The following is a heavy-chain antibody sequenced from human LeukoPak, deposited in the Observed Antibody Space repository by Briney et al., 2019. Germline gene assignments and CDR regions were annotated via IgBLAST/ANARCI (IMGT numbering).Heavy chain of an antibody. J-gene: IGHJ4*02. CDR1: GFTFSSYW. V-gene: IGHV3-74*01. D-gene: IGHD2/OR15-2a*01. CDR2: INNDGSST. CDR3: VSFYETY. Sequence: GGSLRLSCAASGFTFSSYWMHWVRQAPGKGLVWVSRINNDGSSTSYADSVKGRFTISKDSAKNTVYLQMNNLRAEDTAVYYCVSFYETYWGRGTLVTVSS.